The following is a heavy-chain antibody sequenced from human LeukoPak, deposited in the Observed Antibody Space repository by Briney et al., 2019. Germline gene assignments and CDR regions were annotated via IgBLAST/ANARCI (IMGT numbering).Heavy chain of an antibody. Sequence: PGGSLRLSCAASGFTFSSYGMHWVRQAPGKGLEWVAVISYDGSNKYYADSVKGRFTISRDNSKNTLYLQMNSLRAEDTAVYYCAKVLLGSSWLDYWGQGTLVTVSS. CDR3: AKVLLGSSWLDY. J-gene: IGHJ4*02. CDR1: GFTFSSYG. V-gene: IGHV3-30*18. CDR2: ISYDGSNK. D-gene: IGHD6-13*01.